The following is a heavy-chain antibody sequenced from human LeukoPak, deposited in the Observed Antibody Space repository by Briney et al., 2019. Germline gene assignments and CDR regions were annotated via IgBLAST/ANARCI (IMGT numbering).Heavy chain of an antibody. CDR1: GYSLSDLS. Sequence: GASMKVSCKISGYSLSDLSIHWVREAPGEGLEWMGGFDSENNKMVYSQKFQGRVTMTEDTSADTAYMELTSLRSEDTAVYFCATDRLYRSSGRSWGFFDYWGQGTLVIVSS. CDR2: FDSENNKM. D-gene: IGHD6-19*01. CDR3: ATDRLYRSSGRSWGFFDY. V-gene: IGHV1-24*01. J-gene: IGHJ4*02.